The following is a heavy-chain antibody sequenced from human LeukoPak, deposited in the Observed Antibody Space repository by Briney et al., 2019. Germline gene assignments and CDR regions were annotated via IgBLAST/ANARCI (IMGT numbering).Heavy chain of an antibody. CDR1: GFTFSSYA. CDR3: VKDSYYYDNSGYYYVKDH. D-gene: IGHD3-22*01. CDR2: ISGSGGTT. Sequence: GSLTLSCAASGFTFSSYAMNWVRQAPGKGLEWVSGISGSGGTTYYADSQQVRSHTARDNSKNTLYVQINSLRVDDTAMYYCVKDSYYYDNSGYYYVKDHWGEGTVDPVSS. V-gene: IGHV3-23*01. J-gene: IGHJ1*01.